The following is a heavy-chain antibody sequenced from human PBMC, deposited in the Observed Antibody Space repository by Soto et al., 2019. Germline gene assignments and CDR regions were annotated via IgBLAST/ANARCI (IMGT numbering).Heavy chain of an antibody. Sequence: QVQLVQSGAEVKKTGSSVKVSCKASGGTFSIYGFSWVRQAPGQGPEWIGGIIPILTTPNYAQKFQGRVTIAAAESTTTVYMELSSLKFEDTAVYYCATSVGIAPTGEDGMDVWGQGTSVTVSS. CDR1: GGTFSIYG. CDR2: IIPILTTP. J-gene: IGHJ6*02. D-gene: IGHD2-8*02. CDR3: ATSVGIAPTGEDGMDV. V-gene: IGHV1-69*01.